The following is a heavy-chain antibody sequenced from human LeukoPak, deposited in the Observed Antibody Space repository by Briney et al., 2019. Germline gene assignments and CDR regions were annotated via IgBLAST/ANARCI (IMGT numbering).Heavy chain of an antibody. CDR3: AKDFTDDAFYI. CDR2: ISYDGSNK. V-gene: IGHV3-30*18. CDR1: GFTFSSYG. J-gene: IGHJ3*02. Sequence: GGSLRLSCAASGFTFSSYGMHWVRQAPGKGLEWVAVISYDGSNKYYADSVKGRFTISRDNSKNTLYLQMNSLRAEDTAVYYCAKDFTDDAFYIWGQGTMVTVSS.